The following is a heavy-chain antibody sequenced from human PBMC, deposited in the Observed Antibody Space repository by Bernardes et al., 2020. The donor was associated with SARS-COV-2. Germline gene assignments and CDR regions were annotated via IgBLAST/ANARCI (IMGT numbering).Heavy chain of an antibody. V-gene: IGHV4-59*01. CDR3: ARVSATDWFDP. CDR2: IYYSGST. CDR1: GGSISSYY. J-gene: IGHJ5*02. Sequence: SETLSLTCTVSGGSISSYYWSWIRQPPGKGLEWIGYIYYSGSTNYNPSLKSRVTISVDTSKNQFSLKLSSVTAADTAVYYCARVSATDWFDPWGQGTLVTVSS. D-gene: IGHD6-25*01.